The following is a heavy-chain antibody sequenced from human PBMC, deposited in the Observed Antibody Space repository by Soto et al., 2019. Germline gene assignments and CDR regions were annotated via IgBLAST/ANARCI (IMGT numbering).Heavy chain of an antibody. CDR1: RYSFTSYY. Sequence: GESLNILCKVSRYSFTSYYILWVRQMPGKGLEWMGIIYPGDSVTGYSPSFQGQVTISADTSISTAYLKRSSLKASDIAMYYCARAESGYSYGFADVWGQGTTVTVSS. CDR3: ARAESGYSYGFADV. D-gene: IGHD5-18*01. CDR2: IYPGDSVT. J-gene: IGHJ6*02. V-gene: IGHV5-51*01.